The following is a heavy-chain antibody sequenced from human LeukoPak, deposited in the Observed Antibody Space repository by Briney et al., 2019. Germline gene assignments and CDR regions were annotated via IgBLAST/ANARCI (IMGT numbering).Heavy chain of an antibody. CDR1: GFIFSSYD. V-gene: IGHV3-30*18. Sequence: GRSLRLSCAASGFIFSSYDMHWARQAPGKGLEWVALISSDGTNKYYADAVKGRYTISRDNSKNTLYLQMNSLRGEDTAVYYCVKVLVTYTVDVWGQGTTVTVSS. J-gene: IGHJ6*02. D-gene: IGHD1-1*01. CDR2: ISSDGTNK. CDR3: VKVLVTYTVDV.